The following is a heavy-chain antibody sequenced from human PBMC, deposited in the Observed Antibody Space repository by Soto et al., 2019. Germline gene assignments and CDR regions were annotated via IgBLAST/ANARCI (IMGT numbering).Heavy chain of an antibody. CDR1: GLTFSSYW. Sequence: GGSLRLSCAASGLTFSSYWMHWVRQAPGMGLVWVSRSNSDGSSTSYADSVKGRFTISRDNAKNTLYLQMNSLRAGDTAVYYCARAIGYYGMDVWGQGTTVTVSS. J-gene: IGHJ6*02. V-gene: IGHV3-74*01. CDR3: ARAIGYYGMDV. D-gene: IGHD3-22*01. CDR2: SNSDGSST.